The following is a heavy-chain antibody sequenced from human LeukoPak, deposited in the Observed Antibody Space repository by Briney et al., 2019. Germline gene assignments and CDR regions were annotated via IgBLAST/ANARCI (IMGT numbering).Heavy chain of an antibody. Sequence: GGSLRLSCAASGFTFSNYGMHWVRQAPGKGLEWVSAIGGRDGSTYYADSVKGRFTISRDNSKNTLYVQMNSLRAEDTAVYYCAKGHYYGSGSLDYWGQGTLVTVSS. CDR2: IGGRDGST. CDR1: GFTFSNYG. CDR3: AKGHYYGSGSLDY. J-gene: IGHJ4*02. D-gene: IGHD3-10*01. V-gene: IGHV3-23*01.